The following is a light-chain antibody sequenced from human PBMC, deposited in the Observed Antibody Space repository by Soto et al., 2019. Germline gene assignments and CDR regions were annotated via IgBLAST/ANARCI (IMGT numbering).Light chain of an antibody. J-gene: IGLJ2*01. CDR3: QTWGTGIV. CDR1: SGHSSYA. V-gene: IGLV4-69*01. CDR2: LSSDGSH. Sequence: QSVLTQSPSASASLGASVKLTCTLSSGHSSYAIAWHQQQPGKGPRYLMKLSSDGSHYKGDGIPDRFSGSSSGAERYLTISSLQSEDEADYYCQTWGTGIVFGGGTKLTVL.